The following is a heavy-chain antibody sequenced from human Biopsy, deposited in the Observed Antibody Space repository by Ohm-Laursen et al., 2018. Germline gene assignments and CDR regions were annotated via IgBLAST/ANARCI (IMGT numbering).Heavy chain of an antibody. CDR3: ARRGSGGRSFDH. CDR2: ISDSGST. Sequence: TLSLTCAVSGGSISSFYWTWIRQPPGKGPEWIGDISDSGSTNYKPSPKSRVIISVDTSKNQFSLNLSSVTAADTAVYYCARRGSGGRSFDHWGQGTLVTAPS. D-gene: IGHD2-15*01. CDR1: GGSISSFY. V-gene: IGHV4-59*08. J-gene: IGHJ4*02.